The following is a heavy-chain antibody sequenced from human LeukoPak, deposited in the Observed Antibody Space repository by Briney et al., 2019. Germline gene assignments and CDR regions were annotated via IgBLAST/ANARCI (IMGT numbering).Heavy chain of an antibody. CDR1: GFTFSSYA. Sequence: GGSLRLSCAASGFTFSSYAMSWVRQAPGKGLEWVSGISGSGGSTYYADSMKGRFTISRDNFKNTLYLQMNSLRAEDTAVYYCAKNSQWPVPYFDYWGQGTLVTVSS. CDR3: AKNSQWPVPYFDY. CDR2: ISGSGGST. D-gene: IGHD6-19*01. V-gene: IGHV3-23*01. J-gene: IGHJ4*02.